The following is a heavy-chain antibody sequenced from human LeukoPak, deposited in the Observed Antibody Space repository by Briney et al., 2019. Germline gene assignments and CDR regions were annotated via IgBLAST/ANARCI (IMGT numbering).Heavy chain of an antibody. CDR2: ISYDGSNK. V-gene: IGHV3-30*03. Sequence: PGGSLRLSCAASGFTFSNNAMHWVRQAPGKGLEWVAVISYDGSNKYHADSVKGRFTISRDISKSTPYLQMNSLRAEDTAVYYCARVLSGRGSLYDYYYYMDVWGKGTTVTISS. J-gene: IGHJ6*03. D-gene: IGHD3-10*01. CDR3: ARVLSGRGSLYDYYYYMDV. CDR1: GFTFSNNA.